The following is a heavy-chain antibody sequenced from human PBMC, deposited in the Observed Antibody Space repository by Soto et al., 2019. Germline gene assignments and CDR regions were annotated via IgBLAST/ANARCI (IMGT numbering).Heavy chain of an antibody. Sequence: QLQLQESGPGLVKPSETLSLICTVSGGSISGRSYYWGWIRQPPGKGLEWIGSIYYSGSTYYNPSVKSRVTISVDTSKNQFSLKLSSVTAADTAVYYCARQICGGSCYSVMWFDYWGQGTLVTVSS. J-gene: IGHJ4*02. CDR1: GGSISGRSYY. CDR3: ARQICGGSCYSVMWFDY. D-gene: IGHD2-15*01. CDR2: IYYSGST. V-gene: IGHV4-39*01.